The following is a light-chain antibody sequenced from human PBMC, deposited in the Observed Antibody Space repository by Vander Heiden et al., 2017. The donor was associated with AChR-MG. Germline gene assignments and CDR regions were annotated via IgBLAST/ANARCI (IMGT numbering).Light chain of an antibody. V-gene: IGLV2-8*01. CDR3: SSYAGSNNFPYV. CDR1: SSDVGGYNY. J-gene: IGLJ1*01. CDR2: EVS. Sequence: QSALTQPPSASGSPGQSVTIPCTGTSSDVGGYNYVSWYQQHPGKAPKVMIYEVSKRPSGVPDRFSGSKSGNTASLTVSGLQAEDEADYYCSSYAGSNNFPYVFGTGTKVTVL.